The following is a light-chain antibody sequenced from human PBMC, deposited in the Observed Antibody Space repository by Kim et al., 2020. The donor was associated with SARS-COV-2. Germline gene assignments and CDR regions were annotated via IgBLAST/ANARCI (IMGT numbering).Light chain of an antibody. J-gene: IGLJ3*02. CDR2: SNN. Sequence: GQWVTDSCSGSSSNIGSNTVNWYQQHPGTAPKLLIYSNNQRPSGVPDRVSGSKSGTAASLAISGLESEDEADYYCAAWDDSLNGWVFGGGTQLTVL. CDR1: SSNIGSNT. CDR3: AAWDDSLNGWV. V-gene: IGLV1-44*01.